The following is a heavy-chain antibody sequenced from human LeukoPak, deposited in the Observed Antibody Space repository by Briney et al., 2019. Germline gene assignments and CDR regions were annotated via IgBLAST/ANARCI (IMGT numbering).Heavy chain of an antibody. CDR3: ARDIGYYDSSGYYYENNY. Sequence: GGSLRLSCAASGFSVSGKFMSWVRQAPGKGLEWVSVIYSGGSTYYADSVKGRFTISRDNSKNTLYLQMNSLRAEDTAVYYCARDIGYYDSSGYYYENNYWGQGTLVTVSS. J-gene: IGHJ4*02. D-gene: IGHD3-22*01. CDR2: IYSGGST. CDR1: GFSVSGKF. V-gene: IGHV3-53*01.